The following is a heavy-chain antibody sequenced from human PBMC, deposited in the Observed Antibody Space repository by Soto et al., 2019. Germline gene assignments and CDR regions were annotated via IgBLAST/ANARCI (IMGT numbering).Heavy chain of an antibody. Sequence: GGSLRLSCSASGFTFSSYEMNWVRQAPGKGLVGVSHIGPDGSNIWEADSVQGRFTISRDNARNRLYLQMNSLRDEDTAIYYCVRDTNWSFDDWGQGILVTVAS. CDR3: VRDTNWSFDD. CDR2: IGPDGSNI. CDR1: GFTFSSYE. V-gene: IGHV3-74*01. D-gene: IGHD1-1*01. J-gene: IGHJ4*02.